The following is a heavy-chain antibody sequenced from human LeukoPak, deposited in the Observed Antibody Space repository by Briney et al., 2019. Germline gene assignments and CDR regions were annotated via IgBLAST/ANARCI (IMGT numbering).Heavy chain of an antibody. J-gene: IGHJ5*02. V-gene: IGHV1-69*04. CDR2: IIPIFGIA. Sequence: SVKVSCKASGGTFSSYAISWVRQAPGQGLEWMGRIIPIFGIANYAQKFQGRVTITADKSTSTAYMELSSLRSEDTAVYYCASAYCGGDCYSNWFDPWGQGALVTVSS. CDR3: ASAYCGGDCYSNWFDP. D-gene: IGHD2-21*02. CDR1: GGTFSSYA.